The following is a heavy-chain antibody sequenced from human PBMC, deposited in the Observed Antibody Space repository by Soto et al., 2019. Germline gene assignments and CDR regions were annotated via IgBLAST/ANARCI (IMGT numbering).Heavy chain of an antibody. CDR2: INPSGGST. J-gene: IGHJ3*02. D-gene: IGHD3-3*01. V-gene: IGHV1-46*01. Sequence: ASVKVSCKASGYTFTGYYMHWVRQAPGQGLEWMGIINPSGGSTSYAQKFQGRVTMTRDTSTSTVYIELSSLRSEDTAVYYCAREWVKGYDFWCGYYTHDAFDIWGQGTMVTVSS. CDR1: GYTFTGYY. CDR3: AREWVKGYDFWCGYYTHDAFDI.